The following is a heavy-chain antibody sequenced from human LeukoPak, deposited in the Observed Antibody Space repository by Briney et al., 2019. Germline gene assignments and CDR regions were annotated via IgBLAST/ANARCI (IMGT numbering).Heavy chain of an antibody. D-gene: IGHD5-12*01. CDR1: GGSFSGYY. J-gene: IGHJ6*02. Sequence: PSETLSLTCAVYGGSFSGYYWSWIRQPPGKGLEWIGEINHSGSTNYNPSFKSRVTISVDTSKNQFSLKLSSVTAADTAVYYCARGPRGYNYGMDVWGQGTTVTVSS. CDR2: INHSGST. V-gene: IGHV4-34*01. CDR3: ARGPRGYNYGMDV.